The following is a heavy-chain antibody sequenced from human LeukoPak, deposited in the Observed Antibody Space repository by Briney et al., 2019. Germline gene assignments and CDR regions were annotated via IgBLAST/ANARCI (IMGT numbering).Heavy chain of an antibody. J-gene: IGHJ4*02. V-gene: IGHV3-30-3*01. CDR1: GFTFSSYA. CDR3: AKDLGILWRFEYSSSSGVDY. CDR2: ISYDGSNK. D-gene: IGHD6-6*01. Sequence: GGSLRLSCAASGFTFSSYAMHWVRRAPGKGLEWVAVISYDGSNKYYADSVKGRFTISRDNSKNTLYLQMNSLRAEDTAVYYCAKDLGILWRFEYSSSSGVDYWGQGTLVTVSS.